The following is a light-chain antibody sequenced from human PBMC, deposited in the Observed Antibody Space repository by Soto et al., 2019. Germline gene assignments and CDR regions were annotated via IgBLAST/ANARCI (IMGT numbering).Light chain of an antibody. CDR2: DAS. Sequence: DVQMTQSPSSLSASVGDRVTITCQASQDINNYLNWFKHKPGTAPNLLIYDASYLETGVPSRFSGSGSGTNFTFTISSLQPEDVATYYCQHFENLLLYTFGQGTKLEL. J-gene: IGKJ2*01. CDR1: QDINNY. CDR3: QHFENLLLYT. V-gene: IGKV1-33*01.